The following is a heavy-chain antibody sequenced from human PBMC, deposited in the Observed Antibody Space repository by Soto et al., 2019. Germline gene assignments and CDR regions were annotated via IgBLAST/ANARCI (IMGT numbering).Heavy chain of an antibody. CDR3: ARLLSGSGSYLGVGVYYMDV. Sequence: PGESLKISCKGSGYSFTSYWIGWVRQMPGKGLEWMGIIYPGDSDTRYSPSFQGQVTISADKSISTAYLQWSSLKASDTAMYYCARLLSGSGSYLGVGVYYMDVWGKGTTVTVSS. V-gene: IGHV5-51*01. J-gene: IGHJ6*03. CDR2: IYPGDSDT. CDR1: GYSFTSYW. D-gene: IGHD3-10*01.